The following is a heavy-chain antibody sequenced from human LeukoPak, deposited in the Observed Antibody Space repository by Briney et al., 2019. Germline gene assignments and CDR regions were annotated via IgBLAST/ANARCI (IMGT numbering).Heavy chain of an antibody. CDR1: GETFGGYY. CDR3: ARAGNVLVVTQKKKKPFDY. Sequence: SETLSLTCAVDGETFGGYYWTWIRQRPGKGVEWIGEINHFGTSNSNPSLRSRVEVSVDTSKRQFSLIRTSVTAADTGIYYCARAGNVLVVTQKKKKPFDYWGQGTVVTVSS. J-gene: IGHJ4*02. D-gene: IGHD3-22*01. CDR2: INHFGTS. V-gene: IGHV4-34*01.